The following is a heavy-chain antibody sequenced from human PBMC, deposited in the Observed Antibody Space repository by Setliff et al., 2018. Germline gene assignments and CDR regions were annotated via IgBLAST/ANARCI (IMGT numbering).Heavy chain of an antibody. CDR1: GFSFSSYA. Sequence: PGGSLRLSCAASGFSFSSYAMSWVRQAPGKGLEWVSSISAISDSTYYADSVKGRFTISRSSSKNTLYLQMNSLRAEDTAVYYCAKEKMATNYYYYYMDVWGKGTTVTVSS. D-gene: IGHD5-12*01. CDR3: AKEKMATNYYYYYMDV. J-gene: IGHJ6*03. V-gene: IGHV3-23*01. CDR2: ISAISDST.